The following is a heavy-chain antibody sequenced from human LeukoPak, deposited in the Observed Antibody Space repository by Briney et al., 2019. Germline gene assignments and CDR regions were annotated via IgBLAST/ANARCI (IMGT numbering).Heavy chain of an antibody. CDR3: VRVRYGSGTYHESPSFDY. D-gene: IGHD3-10*01. CDR1: GYTFPTYT. V-gene: IGHV1-18*04. J-gene: IGHJ4*02. CDR2: IRVYNGNT. Sequence: ASVKVSCKASGYTFPTYTITWVRQAPGQGLEWMGWIRVYNGNTNYAQKLQGRVSMTTDTSTSTAYMELRSLISDDTAFYYCVRVRYGSGTYHESPSFDYWGQGTLVTVSS.